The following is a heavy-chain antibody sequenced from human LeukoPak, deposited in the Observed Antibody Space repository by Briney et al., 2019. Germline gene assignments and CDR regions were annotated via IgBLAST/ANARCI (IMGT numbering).Heavy chain of an antibody. V-gene: IGHV1-69*13. CDR1: GGTFSSYA. CDR3: ASQPRRDYYYYYMDV. J-gene: IGHJ6*03. Sequence: GASVKVSCKASGGTFSSYAISWVRQAPGQGLEWMGGIIPIFGTANYAQKFQGRVTITADESTSTAYMELSSLRSEDTAVYYCASQPRRDYYYYYMDVWGKGTTVTVSS. CDR2: IIPIFGTA.